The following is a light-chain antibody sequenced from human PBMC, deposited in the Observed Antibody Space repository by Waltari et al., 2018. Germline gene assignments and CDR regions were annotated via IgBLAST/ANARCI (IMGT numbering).Light chain of an antibody. CDR3: QRRSNSPPWT. CDR1: QSVSTS. V-gene: IGKV3-11*01. CDR2: DAS. Sequence: EIVLTQSTVTLSLSPGERATLSCRASQSVSTSLAWYQHRPGQAPRLLIYDASTRATGIPARFSGSGSGTDFTLTISSLEPEDFAVYYCQRRSNSPPWTFGQGTTVEVK. J-gene: IGKJ1*01.